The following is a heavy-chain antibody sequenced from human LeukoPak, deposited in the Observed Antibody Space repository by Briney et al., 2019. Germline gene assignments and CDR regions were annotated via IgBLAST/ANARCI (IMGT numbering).Heavy chain of an antibody. V-gene: IGHV3-9*01. CDR3: ARFVAAGKTFDY. J-gene: IGHJ4*02. CDR1: GFTFDDYA. CDR2: ISWNSGSI. Sequence: GRSLRLSCAASGFTFDDYAMHWVRQAPGKGLEWVSGISWNSGSIGYADSVKGRFTISRDNAKNSLYLQMNSLRAEDTAVYYCARFVAAGKTFDYWGQGTLVTVSS. D-gene: IGHD6-13*01.